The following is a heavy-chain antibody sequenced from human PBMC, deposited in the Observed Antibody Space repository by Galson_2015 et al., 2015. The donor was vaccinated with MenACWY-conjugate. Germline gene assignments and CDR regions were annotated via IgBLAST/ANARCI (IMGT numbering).Heavy chain of an antibody. V-gene: IGHV1-69*04. J-gene: IGHJ2*01. CDR2: IIPILGIA. CDR3: ARVDPYWYFEL. Sequence: SVKVSCKASGGTFSSYAINWVRQAPGQGLEWMGRIIPILGIANYAQKFQGRVTITADKSTSTAYMELSSLRSEDTAVYYCARVDPYWYFELWGRGTLVTVSS. D-gene: IGHD3/OR15-3a*01. CDR1: GGTFSSYA.